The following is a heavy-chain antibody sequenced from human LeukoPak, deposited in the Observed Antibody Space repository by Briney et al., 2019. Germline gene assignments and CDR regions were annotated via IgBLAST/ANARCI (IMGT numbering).Heavy chain of an antibody. J-gene: IGHJ4*02. CDR2: IYYSGST. D-gene: IGHD6-19*01. CDR3: ARHVRGSGWSLGY. Sequence: PSETLSLTCTVSGGSISSYYWSWIRQPPGKGLEWIGCIYYSGSTNYNPSLKSRVTISVDTSKNQFSLKLSSVTAADTAVYYCARHVRGSGWSLGYWGQGTLVTVSS. CDR1: GGSISSYY. V-gene: IGHV4-59*08.